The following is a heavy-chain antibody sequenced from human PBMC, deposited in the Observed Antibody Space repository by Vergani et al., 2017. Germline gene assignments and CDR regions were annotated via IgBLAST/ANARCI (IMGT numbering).Heavy chain of an antibody. V-gene: IGHV3-23*01. CDR1: GFTFSSYA. CDR3: ARGWTSTMIAAPLAD. D-gene: IGHD3-22*01. CDR2: ISGSGGST. J-gene: IGHJ4*02. Sequence: EVQLLESGGGLVQPGGSLRLSCAASGFTFSSYAMSWVRQAPGKGLEWVSAISGSGGSTYYADSVKGRFTISRDNSKNTLYLQMNSLRGEDTAVYYCARGWTSTMIAAPLADWGGGRLVSVSS.